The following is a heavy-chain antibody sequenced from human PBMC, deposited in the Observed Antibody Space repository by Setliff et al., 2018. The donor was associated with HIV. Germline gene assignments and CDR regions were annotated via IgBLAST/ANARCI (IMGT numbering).Heavy chain of an antibody. J-gene: IGHJ4*02. CDR2: VNHYGHI. V-gene: IGHV4-4*02. Sequence: SETLSLTCAVSGGSISSDNWWTWVRQAPGKGLEWIGEVNHYGHINYNPSLQSRVTVSVDTSKPQFSLKVKSVTAADTAVYYCAITIVGVTTEMYWGQGTLVTVSS. D-gene: IGHD2-21*02. CDR1: GGSISSDNW. CDR3: AITIVGVTTEMY.